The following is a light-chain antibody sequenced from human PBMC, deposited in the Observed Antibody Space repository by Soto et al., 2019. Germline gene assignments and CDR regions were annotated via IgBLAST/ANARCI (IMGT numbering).Light chain of an antibody. V-gene: IGLV4-69*01. CDR1: SGHSTYA. J-gene: IGLJ3*02. CDR3: QSWGGGVHWV. Sequence: QSVLSQSPSASASHGASVKFTCSLTSGHSTYAVYWHQQHPHKGPGFLMIVNSDGSHTKGDVIPDRFSGSSSGAARYLTIALLQSEDEGDYCCQSWGGGVHWVFGGGTKLTVL. CDR2: VNSDGSH.